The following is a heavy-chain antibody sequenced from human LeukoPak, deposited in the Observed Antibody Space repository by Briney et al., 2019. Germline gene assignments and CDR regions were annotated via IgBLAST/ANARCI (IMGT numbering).Heavy chain of an antibody. J-gene: IGHJ4*02. V-gene: IGHV3-73*01. Sequence: GGSLRLSCAASGFTFSDSPMHCVRQASGKGLEWVGRIRTKSTNYAPAYAASVKGRFTISRDDSKSTTYLQMNSLETEDTAVYYCTREGCGATSCYTNDYWGQGTLVTVSS. CDR2: IRTKSTNYAP. CDR1: GFTFSDSP. CDR3: TREGCGATSCYTNDY. D-gene: IGHD2-2*02.